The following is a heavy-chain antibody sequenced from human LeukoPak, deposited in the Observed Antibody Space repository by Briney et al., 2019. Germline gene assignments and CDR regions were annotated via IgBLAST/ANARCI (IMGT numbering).Heavy chain of an antibody. Sequence: GASVKVSCKASGYTFTSYAMNWVRQAPGQGLEWMGWINTNTGNPTYAQGFTGRFVFSLDTSVSTAYLQISSLKAEDTAVYYCARDIASVVTAIHPVDIWGQGTMVTVSS. V-gene: IGHV7-4-1*02. D-gene: IGHD2-21*02. CDR3: ARDIASVVTAIHPVDI. CDR2: INTNTGNP. CDR1: GYTFTSYA. J-gene: IGHJ3*02.